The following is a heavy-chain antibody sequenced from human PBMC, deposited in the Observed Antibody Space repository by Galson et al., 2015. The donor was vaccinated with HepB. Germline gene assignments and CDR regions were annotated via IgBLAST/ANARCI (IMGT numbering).Heavy chain of an antibody. D-gene: IGHD3-3*01. CDR2: INGYNGNT. Sequence: QSGAEVKKPGASVKVSCKVSGYTFTTYGISWVRQAPGQGIEWMAWINGYNGNTMYAQKVQGRVTVTKDTSTSTAYMELRSLRSDDTAVYYCARASRNYDFWTGYYDKAFDIWGQGTMVTVSS. CDR3: ARASRNYDFWTGYYDKAFDI. J-gene: IGHJ3*02. V-gene: IGHV1-18*01. CDR1: GYTFTTYG.